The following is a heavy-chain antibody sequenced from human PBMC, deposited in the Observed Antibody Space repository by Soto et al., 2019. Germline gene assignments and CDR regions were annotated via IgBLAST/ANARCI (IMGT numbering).Heavy chain of an antibody. D-gene: IGHD3-3*01. J-gene: IGHJ4*02. Sequence: LRLSCAASGFTFSSYSMSWVRQAPGKGLEWVSAISGSGGSTYYADSVKGRFTISRDNSKNTLYLQMNSLRAEDTAVYYCAKALRITIFGRFGYWGQGTLVTVSS. CDR1: GFTFSSYS. CDR2: ISGSGGST. CDR3: AKALRITIFGRFGY. V-gene: IGHV3-23*01.